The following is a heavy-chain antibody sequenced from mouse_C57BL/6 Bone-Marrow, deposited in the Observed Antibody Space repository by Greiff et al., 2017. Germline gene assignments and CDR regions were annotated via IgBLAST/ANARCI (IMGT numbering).Heavy chain of an antibody. V-gene: IGHV1-26*01. J-gene: IGHJ4*01. Sequence: VQLQQSGPELVKPGASVKISCKASGYTFTDYYMNWVKPSHGKSLEWIGDINPNNGGTSYNQKFKGKATLTVDKSSSTAYMELRSLTSEDSAVYYCAKTYDGYYRYAMDYWGQGTSVTVSS. CDR1: GYTFTDYY. CDR2: INPNNGGT. CDR3: AKTYDGYYRYAMDY. D-gene: IGHD2-3*01.